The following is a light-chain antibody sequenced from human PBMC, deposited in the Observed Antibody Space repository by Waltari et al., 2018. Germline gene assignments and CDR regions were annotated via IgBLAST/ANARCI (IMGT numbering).Light chain of an antibody. CDR1: SEFSSYA. V-gene: IGLV4-69*01. CDR2: VNSEDTH. CDR3: QTWGTGVQWV. J-gene: IGLJ3*02. Sequence: QPVLTQSPSASASLGASVKLTCPLSSEFSSYAVVWHHPQPAKGPQDLMKVNSEDTHTKGDWIPDRFSGASAGAERYLPLSSRQSDDEADYYCQTWGTGVQWVFGGGSKVTVL.